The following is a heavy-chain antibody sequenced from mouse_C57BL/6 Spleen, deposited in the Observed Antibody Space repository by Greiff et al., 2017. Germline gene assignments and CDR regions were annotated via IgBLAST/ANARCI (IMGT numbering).Heavy chain of an antibody. D-gene: IGHD2-3*01. CDR1: GYSFTGYY. CDR2: INPSTGGT. CDR3: ALYDGYSAWFAY. Sequence: EVQLQQSGPELVKPGASVKISCKASGYSFTGYYMNWVKQSPEKSLEWIGEINPSTGGTTYNQKFKAKATLTVDKSSSTAYMQLKSLTSEDSTVYYGALYDGYSAWFAYWGQGTLVTVSA. J-gene: IGHJ3*01. V-gene: IGHV1-42*01.